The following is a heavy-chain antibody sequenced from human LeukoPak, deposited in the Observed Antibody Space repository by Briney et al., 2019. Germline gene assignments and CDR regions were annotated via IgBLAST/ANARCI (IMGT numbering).Heavy chain of an antibody. J-gene: IGHJ4*02. CDR1: GYTFTSYY. CDR2: INPSGGST. CDR3: ARVGELLFDY. Sequence: ASVKVSCKASGYTFTSYYMHWVRQAPGQGLEWMGIINPSGGSTSYAQKFQGRVTMTWDMTTSTVYMELSSLRSEDTAVYYCARVGELLFDYWGQGTLVTVSS. D-gene: IGHD1-26*01. V-gene: IGHV1-46*01.